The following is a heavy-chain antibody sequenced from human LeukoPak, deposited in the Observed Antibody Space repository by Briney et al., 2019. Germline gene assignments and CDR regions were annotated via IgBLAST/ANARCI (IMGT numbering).Heavy chain of an antibody. CDR2: IIPIFGTA. CDR3: ARGLAAAGSNWFDP. CDR1: VGTFSSYA. D-gene: IGHD6-13*01. J-gene: IGHJ5*02. Sequence: SVKVSCKASVGTFSSYAISWVRQAPGQGLEWMGGIIPIFGTANYAQKFQGRVTITADESTSTAYMELSSLRSEDTAVYYCARGLAAAGSNWFDPWGQGTLVTVSS. V-gene: IGHV1-69*13.